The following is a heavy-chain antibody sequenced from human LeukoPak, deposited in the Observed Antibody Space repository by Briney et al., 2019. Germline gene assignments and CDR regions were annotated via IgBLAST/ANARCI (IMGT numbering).Heavy chain of an antibody. CDR1: GFSFSSYW. CDR3: ARGRPHGNDY. J-gene: IGHJ4*02. Sequence: GGSLRLSCAAFGFSFSSYWMNWVRQAPGKGLVWVSRIASDGSSTTYADSVKGRFSISRDNAKNTLYLQMNSLRVEDTAVYYCARGRPHGNDYWGQGTLVTVSS. D-gene: IGHD4-23*01. V-gene: IGHV3-74*01. CDR2: IASDGSST.